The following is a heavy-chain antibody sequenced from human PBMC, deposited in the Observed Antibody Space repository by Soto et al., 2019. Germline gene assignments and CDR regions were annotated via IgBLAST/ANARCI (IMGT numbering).Heavy chain of an antibody. CDR1: GGSISSYY. D-gene: IGHD6-13*01. J-gene: IGHJ4*02. CDR2: XYXXXST. CDR3: ARRYGTVFDF. Sequence: XXTLSLTCTVSGGSISSYYWSWIRQPPGXXXXXXXXXYXXXSTXXKKXXXXXXXIXXXTXXXQLSMKMRSVTAEETAVYYCARRYGTVFDFWGQGTLVNVSS. V-gene: IGHV4-59*01.